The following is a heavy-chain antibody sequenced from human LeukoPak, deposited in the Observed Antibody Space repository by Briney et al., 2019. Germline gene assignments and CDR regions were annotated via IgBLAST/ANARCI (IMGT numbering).Heavy chain of an antibody. CDR2: IWYDGSNK. D-gene: IGHD1-26*01. Sequence: GRSLRLSCAASGFTFSSYGMHWVRQAPGEGLEWVAVIWYDGSNKYYADSVKGRFTISRDNSKNTLYLQMNSLRAEDTAVYYCVRRGSPYRDFQHWGQGTLVTVSS. CDR3: VRRGSPYRDFQH. V-gene: IGHV3-33*01. CDR1: GFTFSSYG. J-gene: IGHJ1*01.